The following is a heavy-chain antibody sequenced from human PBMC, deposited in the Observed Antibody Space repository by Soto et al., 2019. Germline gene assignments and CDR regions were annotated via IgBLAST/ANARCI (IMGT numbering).Heavy chain of an antibody. CDR2: IYYSGNT. Sequence: QVLLQESGPGLVKPSETLSLTCTVSGASVNNGGHYWSWIRQPPGKGLEWLGYIYYSGNTYYNPSFQSRVTMSVDVSKNQFSLRLPSVTAADTAIYYCARGGGPYDSSAYYFDSWGHGALFTVSS. V-gene: IGHV4-61*08. D-gene: IGHD3-22*01. CDR3: ARGGGPYDSSAYYFDS. J-gene: IGHJ4*01. CDR1: GASVNNGGHY.